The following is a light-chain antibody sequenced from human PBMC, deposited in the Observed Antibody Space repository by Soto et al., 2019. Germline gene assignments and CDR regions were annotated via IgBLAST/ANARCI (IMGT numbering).Light chain of an antibody. CDR3: LQHNTYPPT. CDR1: QGIRND. V-gene: IGKV1-17*01. CDR2: ATS. Sequence: DIQMTQSPSSLSASVGDRVTITCRASQGIRNDLAWYQQKPRKAPKRLIYATSYLQIGVPSRFSGSGSGTEFTLTISSLQPEDFATYYCLQHNTYPPTFGGGTKVEIK. J-gene: IGKJ4*01.